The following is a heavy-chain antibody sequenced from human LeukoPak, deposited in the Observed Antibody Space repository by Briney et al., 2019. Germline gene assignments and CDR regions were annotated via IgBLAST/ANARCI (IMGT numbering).Heavy chain of an antibody. CDR3: ARPGYSYGGGFDP. Sequence: GRFTISRDNSKNTLYLQMDSLRAEDTAVYYCARPGYSYGGGFDPWGQGTLVTVSS. D-gene: IGHD5-18*01. J-gene: IGHJ5*02. V-gene: IGHV3-30*01.